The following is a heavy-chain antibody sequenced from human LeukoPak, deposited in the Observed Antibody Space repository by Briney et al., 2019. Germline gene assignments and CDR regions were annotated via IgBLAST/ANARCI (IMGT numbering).Heavy chain of an antibody. CDR2: LNWDGGTT. Sequence: GGSLRLSCAASGFTFGDYGMSWVRQAPGKGLEWVSGLNWDGGTTGHADSVKGRFTISRDNAKNSLYLQMNSLRAEDTAVYYCAKQGRDWLRDYYYYMDVWGKGTTVTISS. CDR3: AKQGRDWLRDYYYYMDV. CDR1: GFTFGDYG. D-gene: IGHD3-9*01. V-gene: IGHV3-20*04. J-gene: IGHJ6*03.